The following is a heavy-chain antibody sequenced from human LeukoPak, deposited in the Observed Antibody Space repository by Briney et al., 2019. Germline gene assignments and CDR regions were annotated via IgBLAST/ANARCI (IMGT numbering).Heavy chain of an antibody. J-gene: IGHJ6*02. CDR2: ISSSSSYI. Sequence: KSGGSLRLSCAASGFTFSSYSMNWVRRAPGKGLEWVSSISSSSSYIYYADSVKGRFTISRDNAKNSLYLQMNSLRAEDTAVYYCARDPYSYGFEAYYYYGMDVWGQGTTVTVSS. D-gene: IGHD5-18*01. CDR3: ARDPYSYGFEAYYYYGMDV. V-gene: IGHV3-21*01. CDR1: GFTFSSYS.